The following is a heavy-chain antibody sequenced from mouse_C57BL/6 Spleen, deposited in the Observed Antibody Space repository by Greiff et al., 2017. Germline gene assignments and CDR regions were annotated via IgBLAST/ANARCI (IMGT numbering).Heavy chain of an antibody. D-gene: IGHD1-1*01. V-gene: IGHV14-3*01. CDR3: ARSGVTTVVPFDY. J-gene: IGHJ2*01. CDR1: GFNIQNTY. Sequence: EVQLQQSVAELVRPGASVKLSCTASGFNIQNTYMHWVKQRPEQGLEWIGRIDPANGNTKYAPKFQGKATITADPSSNTAYLQLSSLTSEDTAIYYCARSGVTTVVPFDYWGQGTTHTVSA. CDR2: IDPANGNT.